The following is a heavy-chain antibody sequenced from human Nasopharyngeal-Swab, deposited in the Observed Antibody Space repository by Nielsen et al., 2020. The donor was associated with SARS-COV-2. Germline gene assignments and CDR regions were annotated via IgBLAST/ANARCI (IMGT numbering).Heavy chain of an antibody. CDR3: ARGHRSISMIVVVIATAHFYFDS. D-gene: IGHD3-22*01. Sequence: SETLSLTCAVYGGSFSGYYWSWIRQPPGKGLEWIGELNHSGTTSYNPSLKSRVTISSDTSENQFSLKLSSVTAADTAVYYCARGHRSISMIVVVIATAHFYFDSWGRGTLVTVTS. J-gene: IGHJ4*02. CDR1: GGSFSGYY. CDR2: LNHSGTT. V-gene: IGHV4-34*01.